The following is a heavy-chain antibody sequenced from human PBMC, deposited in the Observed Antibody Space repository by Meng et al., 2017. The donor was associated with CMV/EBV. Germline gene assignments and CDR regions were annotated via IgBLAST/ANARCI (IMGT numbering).Heavy chain of an antibody. CDR3: ANRWFSYDSSGYPLPYYYYGMDV. D-gene: IGHD3-22*01. CDR1: GFTFSSYW. V-gene: IGHV3-30*02. CDR2: IRYDGSNK. Sequence: GGSLRLSCAASGFTFSSYWMHWVRQAPGKGLEWVAFIRYDGSNKYYADSVKGRFTISRDNSKNTLYLQMNSLRAEDTAVYYCANRWFSYDSSGYPLPYYYYGMDVWGQGTTVTVSS. J-gene: IGHJ6*02.